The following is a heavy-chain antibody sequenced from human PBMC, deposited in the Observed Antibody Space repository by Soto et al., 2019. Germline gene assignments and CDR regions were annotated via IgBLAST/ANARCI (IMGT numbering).Heavy chain of an antibody. D-gene: IGHD6-13*01. Sequence: QAQVVQSGAEVRKPGSSVKLSCKASEGTFNSYAIAWVRQAPGQGLEWMGGIIPYYNTLNYAQKFQDRVTIHADDSTNTVYMELSRLRSDDTAVYFCASGASRWYPYFFDSWAQGTLVTVSS. V-gene: IGHV1-69*01. CDR3: ASGASRWYPYFFDS. CDR2: IIPYYNTL. CDR1: EGTFNSYA. J-gene: IGHJ4*02.